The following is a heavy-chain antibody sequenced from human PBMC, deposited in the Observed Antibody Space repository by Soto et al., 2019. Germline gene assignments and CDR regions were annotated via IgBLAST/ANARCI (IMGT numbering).Heavy chain of an antibody. Sequence: GGSMMVSCPPSGFPFAGYFRDLVLPAPGKGLQWVSTIRGDGGQTHYTDSVKGRFSISRGNSKNTEYLQMDSLRAEDTARDFCARDVGLDSDDFFAYWGQRTQVNVSA. D-gene: IGHD3-9*01. V-gene: IGHV3-23*01. J-gene: IGHJ4*02. CDR3: ARDVGLDSDDFFAY. CDR2: IRGDGGQT. CDR1: GFPFAGYF.